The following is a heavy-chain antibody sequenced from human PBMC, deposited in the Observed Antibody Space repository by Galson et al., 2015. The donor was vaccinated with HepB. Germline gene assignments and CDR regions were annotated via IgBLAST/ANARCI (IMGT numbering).Heavy chain of an antibody. Sequence: SLRLSCAASGFRFRSDGMHWVRQAPGKGLEWVAGISYDGGKEHYADSVKGRFTISRDNSKDTLYLLMNSLRAEDTAVYFCAKGGRSYLSDDVFYPGFDDWGQGTLVTASS. D-gene: IGHD3-10*01. CDR1: GFRFRSDG. J-gene: IGHJ4*02. CDR2: ISYDGGKE. CDR3: AKGGRSYLSDDVFYPGFDD. V-gene: IGHV3-30*18.